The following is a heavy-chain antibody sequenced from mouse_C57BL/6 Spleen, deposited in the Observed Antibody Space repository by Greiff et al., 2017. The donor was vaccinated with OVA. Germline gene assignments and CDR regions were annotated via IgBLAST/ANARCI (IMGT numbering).Heavy chain of an antibody. CDR1: GYAFTNYL. V-gene: IGHV1-54*01. Sequence: VQLQQSGAELVRPGTSVKVSCKASGYAFTNYLIEWVKQRPGQGLEWIGVINPGSGGTNYNEKFKGKATLTADNSSSTAYMQLSSLTSEDSAVYFCARQRGNYGRGAMDYWGQGTSVTVAS. CDR2: INPGSGGT. CDR3: ARQRGNYGRGAMDY. D-gene: IGHD2-1*01. J-gene: IGHJ4*01.